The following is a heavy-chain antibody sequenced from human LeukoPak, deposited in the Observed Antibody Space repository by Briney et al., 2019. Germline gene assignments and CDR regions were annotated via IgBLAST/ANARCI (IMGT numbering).Heavy chain of an antibody. D-gene: IGHD3-22*01. CDR1: GFTFSSYW. CDR2: INNDGSST. J-gene: IGHJ3*02. CDR3: ARVAYYYDSSDYHSHAFDI. Sequence: TGGSLRLSCVASGFTFSSYWMHWVRQAPGKGLVWVSHINNDGSSTTYADSVKGRFTISRDNAKNTLYLQMNSLRDEDTAVYYCARVAYYYDSSDYHSHAFDIWGQGTMVTVSS. V-gene: IGHV3-74*01.